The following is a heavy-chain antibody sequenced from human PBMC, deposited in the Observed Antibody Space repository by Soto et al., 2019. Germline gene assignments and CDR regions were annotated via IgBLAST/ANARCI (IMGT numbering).Heavy chain of an antibody. D-gene: IGHD2-21*02. Sequence: GGSLRLSCAASRFTFSSYAMHWVRQAPGKGLEWVAVISYDGSNKYYADSVKGRFTISRDNSKNTLYLQMNSLRAEDTAVYYCARDLGTNIVVVTATPYDAFDIWGQGTMVTVSS. V-gene: IGHV3-30-3*01. J-gene: IGHJ3*02. CDR1: RFTFSSYA. CDR2: ISYDGSNK. CDR3: ARDLGTNIVVVTATPYDAFDI.